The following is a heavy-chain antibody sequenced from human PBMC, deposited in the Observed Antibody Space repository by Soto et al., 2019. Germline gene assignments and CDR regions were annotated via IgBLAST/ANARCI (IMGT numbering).Heavy chain of an antibody. V-gene: IGHV6-1*01. J-gene: IGHJ5*02. CDR2: TYYRSKWYI. Sequence: SQTLSLTCAISGDSVSSNDATWDWIRQSPSRGLEWLGRTYYRSKWYIDYAVSVKSRITINPDPSNNQLSLQLNSVTPDDTAVYYCARLLWSYGTWFDPWGQGTLVTVSS. CDR1: GDSVSSNDAT. CDR3: ARLLWSYGTWFDP. D-gene: IGHD5-18*01.